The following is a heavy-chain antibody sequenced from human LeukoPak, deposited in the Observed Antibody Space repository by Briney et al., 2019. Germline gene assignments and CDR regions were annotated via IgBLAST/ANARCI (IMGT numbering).Heavy chain of an antibody. J-gene: IGHJ4*02. CDR3: AREPTTLKGYSVSRRHHYFDH. CDR1: GFTFSSYD. Sequence: GGSLRLSCAASGFTFSSYDMHWVRQAPGKGLEWVAVIWYEGCNINYGDSVKGRFAISRDNSRNTLYLQMNSLRAEDTALYYCAREPTTLKGYSVSRRHHYFDHWGQGALVIVSS. V-gene: IGHV3-33*01. CDR2: IWYEGCNI. D-gene: IGHD4-11*01.